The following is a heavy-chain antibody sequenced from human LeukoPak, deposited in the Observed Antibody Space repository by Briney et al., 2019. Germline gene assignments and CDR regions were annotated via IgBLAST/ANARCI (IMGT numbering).Heavy chain of an antibody. Sequence: GSLRLSCAASGFAFSSYGMHWVRQAPGKGLEWVSMISYDGNKIEYGDSVKGRFTTFKDDSENTLYVQMNRLSAEDTAVYYCVGSYSYYFDYWGQGTLVTVSS. CDR3: VGSYSYYFDY. CDR2: ISYDGNKI. CDR1: GFAFSSYG. J-gene: IGHJ4*02. V-gene: IGHV3-30*03. D-gene: IGHD3-10*01.